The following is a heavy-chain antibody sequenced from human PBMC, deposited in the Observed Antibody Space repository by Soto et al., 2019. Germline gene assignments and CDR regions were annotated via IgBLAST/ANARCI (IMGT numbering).Heavy chain of an antibody. J-gene: IGHJ4*02. Sequence: EVQLVESGGGLVQPGGSLRLSCSASGFTFSSYAMHWVRQAPGKGLEYVSAISSNGGSTYYADSVKGRFTISRDNSKNTLYLQMSSLRAEDTAVYYCVGRRLLYYDGSNSHYFDYWGQGTLVTVSS. V-gene: IGHV3-64D*08. D-gene: IGHD3-22*01. CDR2: ISSNGGST. CDR1: GFTFSSYA. CDR3: VGRRLLYYDGSNSHYFDY.